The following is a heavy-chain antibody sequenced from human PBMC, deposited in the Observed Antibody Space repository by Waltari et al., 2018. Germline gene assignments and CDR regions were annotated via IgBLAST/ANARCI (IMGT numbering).Heavy chain of an antibody. J-gene: IGHJ4*02. Sequence: QVQLVQSGAEVKKPGASVNASCKASGYTFANFYIHWVRQAPGHGLEWMGKINPNGGSAGYAQRFKGRIIMTTDTSTGTVYMELNSLTSNDTAVYFCARVPPGPYYFDYWGQGTLVTVSS. V-gene: IGHV1-46*01. CDR2: INPNGGSA. CDR1: GYTFANFY. CDR3: ARVPPGPYYFDY.